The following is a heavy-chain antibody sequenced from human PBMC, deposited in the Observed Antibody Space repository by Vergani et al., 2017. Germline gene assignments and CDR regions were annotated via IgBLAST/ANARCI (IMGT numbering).Heavy chain of an antibody. Sequence: EVHLEESGGGLVQPGGSLRLSCAASGFTFGDYYMAWIRLAPGNGLDWVASIKRDGTETFYVDSVKGRFTISRDNAKTTLYLQMNSLRDEDRGVYYCARISGGSAPYLHYWGQGTLVTVAS. J-gene: IGHJ1*01. CDR3: ARISGGSAPYLHY. V-gene: IGHV3-7*01. CDR2: IKRDGTET. D-gene: IGHD2-15*01. CDR1: GFTFGDYY.